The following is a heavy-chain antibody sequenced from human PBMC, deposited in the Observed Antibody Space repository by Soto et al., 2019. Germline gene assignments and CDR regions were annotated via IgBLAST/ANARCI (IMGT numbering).Heavy chain of an antibody. V-gene: IGHV3-23*01. J-gene: IGHJ4*02. CDR1: GFTFSSYA. Sequence: GGSLRLSCAASGFTFSSYAMSWVRQAPGKGLEWVSAISGSGGSTYYADSVKGRFTISRDNSKNTLYLQMNSLRAEDTAVYYCAKDRSKFGSSFYFDYWGQGTLVTVSS. CDR2: ISGSGGST. CDR3: AKDRSKFGSSFYFDY. D-gene: IGHD6-6*01.